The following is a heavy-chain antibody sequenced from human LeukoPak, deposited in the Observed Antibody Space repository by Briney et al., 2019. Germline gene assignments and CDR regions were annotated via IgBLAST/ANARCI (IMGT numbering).Heavy chain of an antibody. J-gene: IGHJ4*02. V-gene: IGHV1-2*04. Sequence: ASVKVSFKASGYTFTDYYMHWVRRAPGQGFEWMGWINPKSGGTNYAQKFQDWVTMTRDTSVTTVYMELSRLKSDDTAVYYCATQGNEQSFDYWGQGTLVTVSS. D-gene: IGHD1/OR15-1a*01. CDR2: INPKSGGT. CDR3: ATQGNEQSFDY. CDR1: GYTFTDYY.